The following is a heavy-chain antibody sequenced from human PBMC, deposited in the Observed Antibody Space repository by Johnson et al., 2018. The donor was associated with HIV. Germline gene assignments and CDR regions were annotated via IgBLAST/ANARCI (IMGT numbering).Heavy chain of an antibody. D-gene: IGHD6-13*01. J-gene: IGHJ3*01. CDR2: ISSSGTNI. Sequence: QVQLVESGGGLVKPGGSLRLSCAASGFIFSDYYMSWIRQAPGKGLEWVSYISSSGTNIYYADSVKGRFSISRDNAKSSLYLQMSSLRAEDTAMYYCARDGESQQLPLGDAFDVWGQGTMVTVSS. CDR3: ARDGESQQLPLGDAFDV. V-gene: IGHV3-11*04. CDR1: GFIFSDYY.